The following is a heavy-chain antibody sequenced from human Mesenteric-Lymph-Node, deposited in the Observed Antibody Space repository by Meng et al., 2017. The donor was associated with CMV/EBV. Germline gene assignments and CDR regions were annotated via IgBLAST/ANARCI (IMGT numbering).Heavy chain of an antibody. J-gene: IGHJ4*02. Sequence: GESLKISCAASRFIFSGYNMNWVRQAPGKGLEWVSYITGSGSTMFYADSVKGRFTISRDNAKNSLFLQMNSLRVEDTAVYYCVRDGGSHDFDYWGQGTLVTVSS. CDR1: RFIFSGYN. V-gene: IGHV3-48*04. CDR3: VRDGGSHDFDY. CDR2: ITGSGSTM. D-gene: IGHD1-26*01.